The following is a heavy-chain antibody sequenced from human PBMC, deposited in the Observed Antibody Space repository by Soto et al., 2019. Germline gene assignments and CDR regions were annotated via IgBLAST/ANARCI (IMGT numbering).Heavy chain of an antibody. CDR1: GGSISSGGYY. J-gene: IGHJ5*02. V-gene: IGHV4-31*03. Sequence: SETLSLTCTVSGGSISSGGYYWSWIRQHPGKGLEWIGYIYYSGSTYYNPSLKSRVTISVDTSKNQFSLKLSSVTAADTAVYYCARDGRGSSGGNNWFDPWGQGTLVTVSS. CDR2: IYYSGST. CDR3: ARDGRGSSGGNNWFDP. D-gene: IGHD6-19*01.